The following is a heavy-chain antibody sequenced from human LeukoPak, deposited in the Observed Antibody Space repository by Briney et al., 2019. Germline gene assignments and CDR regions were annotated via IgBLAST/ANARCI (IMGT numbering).Heavy chain of an antibody. J-gene: IGHJ6*02. V-gene: IGHV1-69*04. CDR2: IIPILGIA. CDR3: ASAVRPGIAVAGIDYYYYGMDV. D-gene: IGHD6-19*01. Sequence: ASVKVSCKASGYTFTNYGISWVRQAPGQGLEWMGRIIPILGIANYAQKFQGRVTITADKSTSTAYMELSSLRSEDTAVYYCASAVRPGIAVAGIDYYYYGMDVWGQGTTVTVSS. CDR1: GYTFTNYG.